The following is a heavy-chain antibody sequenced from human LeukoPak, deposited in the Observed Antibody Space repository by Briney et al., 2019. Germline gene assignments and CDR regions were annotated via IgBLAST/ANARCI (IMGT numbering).Heavy chain of an antibody. V-gene: IGHV3-48*01. CDR1: GFTFSSYS. CDR3: ASPSFSVGSDYAYAFDI. J-gene: IGHJ3*02. Sequence: GRSLRLSCAASGFTFSSYSMNWVRQAPGKGLEWVSYISSSSTIYYADSVKGRFTISRDNAKNSLYLQMNSLRAEDTAVYYCASPSFSVGSDYAYAFDIWGQGTMVTVSS. D-gene: IGHD4-17*01. CDR2: ISSSSTI.